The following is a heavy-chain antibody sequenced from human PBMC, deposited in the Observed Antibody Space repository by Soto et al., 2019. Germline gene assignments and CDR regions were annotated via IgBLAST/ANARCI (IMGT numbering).Heavy chain of an antibody. D-gene: IGHD3-3*01. V-gene: IGHV3-7*01. CDR3: ARDYDFWSSSNSCFDY. Sequence: GGSLRLSCAASGFAVSSFWMSWVRQAPGKGLEWVANIKRDGSEKYYVDSVKGRFTISRDNAKNSLYLQMNSLRAEDTAVYYCARDYDFWSSSNSCFDYWGQGTLVTVSS. CDR2: IKRDGSEK. CDR1: GFAVSSFW. J-gene: IGHJ4*02.